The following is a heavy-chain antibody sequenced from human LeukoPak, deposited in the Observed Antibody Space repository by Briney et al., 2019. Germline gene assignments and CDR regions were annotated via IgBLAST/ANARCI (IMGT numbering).Heavy chain of an antibody. J-gene: IGHJ2*01. CDR3: ASGTFDGPLYGTYWYFHF. Sequence: SETLSLTCTVSGGSIYNNYWTWIRQPPGKGLEWIGYVYSNGNTDYSPSLKSRVTMSIETSRSQFSLTVTSVTAADTAVYYCASGTFDGPLYGTYWYFHFWGRGTLVTVSS. CDR1: GGSIYNNY. CDR2: VYSNGNT. V-gene: IGHV4-59*01. D-gene: IGHD1-14*01.